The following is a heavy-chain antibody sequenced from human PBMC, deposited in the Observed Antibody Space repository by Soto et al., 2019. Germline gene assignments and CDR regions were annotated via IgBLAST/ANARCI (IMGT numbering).Heavy chain of an antibody. D-gene: IGHD3-22*01. CDR2: ISYGGGTT. J-gene: IGHJ4*02. CDR3: AKNPGYYYDSTGYHFVY. CDR1: EFTFSNYA. Sequence: GGSLRLSCAASEFTFSNYAMSWVRQAPGKGLEWVSAISYGGGTTYYADSVKGRFTISRDNSKNTLYLQMNSLRAEDTAVYYCAKNPGYYYDSTGYHFVYWGQGTLVTVSS. V-gene: IGHV3-23*01.